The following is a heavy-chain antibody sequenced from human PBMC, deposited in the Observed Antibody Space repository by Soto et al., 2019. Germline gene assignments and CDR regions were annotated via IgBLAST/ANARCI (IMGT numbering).Heavy chain of an antibody. CDR3: ARGGNQYSNTASGVGGFDF. V-gene: IGHV4-59*07. Sequence: SDTLYLSCTVSGVSISSSYWIWIRQSPGTGLEWIGYIYYTGTTNYNPSLKRRVTISLDTAKNQFSLNVNSLTTADTAVYFCARGGNQYSNTASGVGGFDFWGQGTLVTVSS. CDR1: GVSISSSY. D-gene: IGHD2-2*01. J-gene: IGHJ4*02. CDR2: IYYTGTT.